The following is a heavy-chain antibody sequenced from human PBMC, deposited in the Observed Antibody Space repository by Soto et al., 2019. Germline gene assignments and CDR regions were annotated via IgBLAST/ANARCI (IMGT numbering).Heavy chain of an antibody. CDR1: GGSISSSNW. D-gene: IGHD1-1*01. Sequence: QVQLQESGPGLVKPSGTLSLTCAVSGGSISSSNWWSWVRQPPGKGLEWIGEIYHSGSNNYNPSLKSRVTIAVDKLKNQFSLQLSSVTAADTAVYYCASLTANWNVGMDVWGQGTTVTVSS. V-gene: IGHV4-4*02. CDR3: ASLTANWNVGMDV. CDR2: IYHSGSN. J-gene: IGHJ6*02.